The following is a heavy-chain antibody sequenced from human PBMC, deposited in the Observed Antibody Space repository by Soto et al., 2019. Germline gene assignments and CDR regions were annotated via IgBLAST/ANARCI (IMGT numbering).Heavy chain of an antibody. Sequence: SVKVSCKASGGTFSSYAISCVRQAPGQGLEWMGGIIPIFGTANYAQKFQGRVTITADESTSTAYMELSSLRSEDTAVYYCARATAAASYYYYGMDVWGQGTTVTVS. V-gene: IGHV1-69*13. CDR1: GGTFSSYA. J-gene: IGHJ6*02. D-gene: IGHD6-13*01. CDR3: ARATAAASYYYYGMDV. CDR2: IIPIFGTA.